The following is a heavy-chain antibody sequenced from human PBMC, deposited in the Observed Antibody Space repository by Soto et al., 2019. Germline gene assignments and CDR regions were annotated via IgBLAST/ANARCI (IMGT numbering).Heavy chain of an antibody. CDR2: IVQDGGNK. CDR1: GFNFRSYG. D-gene: IGHD2-2*01. CDR3: AKTVVEDFYGMDV. J-gene: IGHJ6*02. V-gene: IGHV3-30*18. Sequence: GGSLRLSCGASGFNFRSYGMHWVRQAPGKGLEWVAAIVQDGGNKYYADSVKGRFTISRDNSKNTLYVQMNSLRTEDPAVYYCAKTVVEDFYGMDVWGRGTAVTVSS.